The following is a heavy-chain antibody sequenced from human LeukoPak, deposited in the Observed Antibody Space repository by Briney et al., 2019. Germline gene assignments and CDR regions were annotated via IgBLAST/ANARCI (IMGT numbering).Heavy chain of an antibody. CDR1: GGSVSNYY. D-gene: IGHD3-10*01. V-gene: IGHV4-59*02. CDR2: IYYTET. CDR3: ARSPYYYGSGSTHFDY. J-gene: IGHJ4*02. Sequence: SETLSLTCTVSGGSVSNYYWSWIRQSPGKGLEWIGYIYYTETSYNPSLKSRVTISADTSKNQFSLKLSSVTAADTAVYYCARSPYYYGSGSTHFDYWGQGTLVTVSS.